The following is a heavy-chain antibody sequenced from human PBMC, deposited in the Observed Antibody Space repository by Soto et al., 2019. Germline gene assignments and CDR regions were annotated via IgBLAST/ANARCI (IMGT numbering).Heavy chain of an antibody. J-gene: IGHJ4*02. CDR1: GFTFGDYT. Sequence: PGGSVRLSCAASGFTFGDYTMHWVRQAPGKGLEWVSLISWDGGSTYYADSVKGRFTISRDNSKNSLYLQMNSLRTEDTALYYCAKGTYYYGSGKLDYFDYWGQGTLVTVSS. V-gene: IGHV3-43*01. CDR3: AKGTYYYGSGKLDYFDY. D-gene: IGHD3-10*01. CDR2: ISWDGGST.